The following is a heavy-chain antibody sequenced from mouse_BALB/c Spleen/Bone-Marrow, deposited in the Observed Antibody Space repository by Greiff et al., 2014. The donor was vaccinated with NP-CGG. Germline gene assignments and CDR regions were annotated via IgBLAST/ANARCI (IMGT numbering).Heavy chain of an antibody. CDR3: TRSNYGYWYFDV. V-gene: IGHV1S81*02. J-gene: IGHJ1*01. Sequence: QVQLQQSGAELGKPGASVKLSCKASGYSFTNYYMYWVKRRPGQGLEWIGEINPSNGGTNFNEKFKNKATLTVDKSSSTAYMQLSSLTSEDSAVYYCTRSNYGYWYFDVWGAGTTVTVSS. CDR1: GYSFTNYY. D-gene: IGHD1-1*01. CDR2: INPSNGGT.